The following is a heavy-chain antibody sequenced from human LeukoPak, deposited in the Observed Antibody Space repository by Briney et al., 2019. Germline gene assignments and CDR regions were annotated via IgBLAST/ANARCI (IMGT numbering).Heavy chain of an antibody. V-gene: IGHV3-7*01. CDR1: GFTFSSYW. CDR3: ARSHHYPYSGSYFFDY. Sequence: GGSLRLSCAASGFTFSSYWMSRVRQAPGKVLEWVANIKQDGSEKYYVDSVKGRFTISRDNAKNALYLQMNSLRAEDTAVYYCARSHHYPYSGSYFFDYWGQGTLVTVSS. D-gene: IGHD1-26*01. CDR2: IKQDGSEK. J-gene: IGHJ4*02.